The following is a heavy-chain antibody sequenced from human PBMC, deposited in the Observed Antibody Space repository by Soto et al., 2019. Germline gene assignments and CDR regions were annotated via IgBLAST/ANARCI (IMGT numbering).Heavy chain of an antibody. CDR3: AASKIAAAGIGDYNCFDP. J-gene: IGHJ5*02. CDR1: GYTFTGYY. CDR2: INPNSGGT. Sequence: ASVKVSCKASGYTFTGYYMHWVRQAPGQGLEWMGWINPNSGGTNYAQKFQGWVTMTRDTSISTAYMELSRLRSDDTAVYYCAASKIAAAGIGDYNCFDPWGQGTLVTVSS. D-gene: IGHD6-13*01. V-gene: IGHV1-2*04.